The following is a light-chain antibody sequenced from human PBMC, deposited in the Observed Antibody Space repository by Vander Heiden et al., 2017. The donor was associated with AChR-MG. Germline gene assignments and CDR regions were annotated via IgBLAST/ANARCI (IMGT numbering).Light chain of an antibody. CDR3: LQYDVYPRT. CDR1: QSITHW. Sequence: DIQMTQSPSTLSASVGDRVTITCRASQSITHWLAWYQQKPGKPPSLLIYKASNLPSGVPSRFSGSGSGSEFTLTISSLQPDDFATYFCLQYDVYPRTFGQGTNLEIK. J-gene: IGKJ1*01. V-gene: IGKV1-5*03. CDR2: KAS.